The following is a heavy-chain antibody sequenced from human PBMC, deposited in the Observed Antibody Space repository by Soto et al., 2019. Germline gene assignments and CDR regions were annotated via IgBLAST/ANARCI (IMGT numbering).Heavy chain of an antibody. D-gene: IGHD3-3*01. CDR1: GFTFRKYV. J-gene: IGHJ6*02. CDR3: AKDQGFLEWIPQGGLDV. CDR2: LSRTGGST. Sequence: EVQLLESGGGLAQPGGSLRLSCEVSGFTFRKYVMTWVRQAPGKGLEWVSSLSRTGGSTYYAGSVKGRFTVSRDNSKNTRCLQMNSLRAEDTAIYDCAKDQGFLEWIPQGGLDVWGPGTTVAVSS. V-gene: IGHV3-23*01.